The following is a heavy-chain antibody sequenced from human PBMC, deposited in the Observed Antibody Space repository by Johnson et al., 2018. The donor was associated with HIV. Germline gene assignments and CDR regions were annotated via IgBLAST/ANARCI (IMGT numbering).Heavy chain of an antibody. CDR3: TTLPPTWRAFHI. V-gene: IGHV3-15*06. CDR2: IKSETEDGTT. CDR1: GFTFDEYD. Sequence: EVQLVESGGDVARPGGSLRLSCEASGFTFDEYDMSWVRQAPGKGLEWVGRIKSETEDGTTHYFAPVKGRFIISRDDSKNTLYLHMKSLKTEDTAVYFCTTLPPTWRAFHIWGQGTMVTVSS. D-gene: IGHD4-11*01. J-gene: IGHJ3*02.